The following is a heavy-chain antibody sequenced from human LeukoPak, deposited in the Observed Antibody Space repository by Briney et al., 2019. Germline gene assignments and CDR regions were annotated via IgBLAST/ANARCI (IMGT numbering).Heavy chain of an antibody. CDR2: ISSSSSYI. Sequence: GGSLRLSCAASGFTFSSYSMNWVRQAPGKGLEGVSSISSSSSYIYYADSVKGRFTISRDNAKNSLYLQMNSLRAEDTAVYYCARSSSGLFDYWGQGTLVTVSS. J-gene: IGHJ4*02. CDR3: ARSSSGLFDY. CDR1: GFTFSSYS. V-gene: IGHV3-21*01. D-gene: IGHD3-22*01.